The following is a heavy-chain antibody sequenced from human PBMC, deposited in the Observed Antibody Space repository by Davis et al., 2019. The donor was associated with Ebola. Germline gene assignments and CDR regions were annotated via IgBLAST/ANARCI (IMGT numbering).Heavy chain of an antibody. CDR1: GFTFSSYS. V-gene: IGHV3-21*01. Sequence: GGSLRLSCAASGFTFSSYSMNWVRQPPGKGLEWVSSISSSSSYIYYADSVKGRFTISRDNAKNSLYLQMNSLRAEDTAVYYCARGRGGKSRYGMDVWGQGTTVTVSS. D-gene: IGHD4-23*01. CDR3: ARGRGGKSRYGMDV. CDR2: ISSSSSYI. J-gene: IGHJ6*02.